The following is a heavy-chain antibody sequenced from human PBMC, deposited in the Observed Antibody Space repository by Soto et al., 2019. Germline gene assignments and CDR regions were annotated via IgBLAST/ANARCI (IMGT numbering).Heavy chain of an antibody. J-gene: IGHJ6*04. D-gene: IGHD3-3*01. V-gene: IGHV3-23*01. Sequence: GGSLRLSCAASGFTFSSYAMSWVRQAPGKGLEWVSAISGSGGSTYYADSVKGRFTISRDNSKNTLYLQMNSLRAEDTAVYYCAKDLRYDFWSGYYRAPPGDVWGKGTTVTVSS. CDR1: GFTFSSYA. CDR2: ISGSGGST. CDR3: AKDLRYDFWSGYYRAPPGDV.